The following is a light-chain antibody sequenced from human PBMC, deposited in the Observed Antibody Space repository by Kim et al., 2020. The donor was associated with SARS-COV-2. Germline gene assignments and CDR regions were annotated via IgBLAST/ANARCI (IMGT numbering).Light chain of an antibody. Sequence: GQRITFSCCGINSLSGSNPISWYQQAPGAAPKLLIYSNDQRPSGVPARFSGSKSGASASLAISGLQSEDEADYYCAVCDDSLNGRVFGGGTQLTVL. CDR3: AVCDDSLNGRV. CDR2: SND. V-gene: IGLV1-44*01. J-gene: IGLJ3*02. CDR1: NSLSGSNP.